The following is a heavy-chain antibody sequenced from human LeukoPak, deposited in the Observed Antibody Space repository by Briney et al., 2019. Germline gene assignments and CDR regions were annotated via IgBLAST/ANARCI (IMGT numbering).Heavy chain of an antibody. V-gene: IGHV4-38-2*02. CDR2: IYHSGST. CDR1: GYSISSDYY. CDR3: ARRLLSGIDY. J-gene: IGHJ4*02. D-gene: IGHD2/OR15-2a*01. Sequence: PSEILSLTCTVSGYSISSDYYWGWIRQPPGKGLEWIGSIYHSGSTYYNPSLKSRVTISVDTSKNQFSLKLSSVTAADTAVYYCARRLLSGIDYWGQGTLVTVSS.